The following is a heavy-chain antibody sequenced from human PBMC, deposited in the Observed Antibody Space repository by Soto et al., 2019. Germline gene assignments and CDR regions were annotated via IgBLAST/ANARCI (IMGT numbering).Heavy chain of an antibody. CDR1: GFDFSNFG. J-gene: IGHJ4*02. V-gene: IGHV3-33*01. Sequence: QVQVVESGGGVVQPGRSLRLSCAASGFDFSNFGMHWVRQVPGKGLEWVAVIWHDGKNNDYADYAKGRFTISRDNSKNILYLEMNSLRVEDTAVYYCARDPGQDEAMDYWGQGTLVTVSS. CDR3: ARDPGQDEAMDY. CDR2: IWHDGKNN.